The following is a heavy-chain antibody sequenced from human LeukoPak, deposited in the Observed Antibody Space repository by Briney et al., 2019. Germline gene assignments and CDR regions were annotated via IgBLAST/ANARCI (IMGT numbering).Heavy chain of an antibody. Sequence: GGSLRLSCAASGFTFSSYAMSWVRQAPGKGLEWVSVIYSGGSTYYADSVKGRFTISRDNSKNTLYLQMNSLRAEDTAVYYCARIKMATGAFDIWGQGTMVTVSS. CDR1: GFTFSSYA. V-gene: IGHV3-66*01. D-gene: IGHD5-24*01. J-gene: IGHJ3*02. CDR2: IYSGGST. CDR3: ARIKMATGAFDI.